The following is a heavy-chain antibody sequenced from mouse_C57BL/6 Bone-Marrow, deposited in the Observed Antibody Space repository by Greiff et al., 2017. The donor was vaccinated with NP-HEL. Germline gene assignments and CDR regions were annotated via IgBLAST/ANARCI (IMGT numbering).Heavy chain of an antibody. Sequence: EVQLQQSGPELVKPGASVKISCKASGYTFTDYYMNWVKQSHGKSLEWIGDINPNNGGTSYNQKFKGKATLTVDKSSSTAYMELRSLTSEDSAVYYCASAGLFAYWGQGTLVTVSA. J-gene: IGHJ3*01. CDR3: ASAGLFAY. CDR1: GYTFTDYY. V-gene: IGHV1-26*01. CDR2: INPNNGGT.